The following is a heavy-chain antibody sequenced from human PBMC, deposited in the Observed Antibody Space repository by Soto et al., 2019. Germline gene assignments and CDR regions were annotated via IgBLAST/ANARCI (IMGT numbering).Heavy chain of an antibody. J-gene: IGHJ4*02. Sequence: GGSLRLSCAASGFSFSSSALSWVRQAPGKGLEWVSSISGGLSNTYYADSVKGRFTISRDDSKKTAYLQMNSLESEDTAVYYCSRDDSDWFFNWGRGTLVTVSS. CDR1: GFSFSSSA. V-gene: IGHV3-23*01. D-gene: IGHD3-9*01. CDR3: SRDDSDWFFN. CDR2: ISGGLSNT.